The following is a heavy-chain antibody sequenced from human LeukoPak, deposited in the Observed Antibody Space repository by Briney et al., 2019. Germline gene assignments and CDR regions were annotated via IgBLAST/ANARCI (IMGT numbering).Heavy chain of an antibody. D-gene: IGHD4-17*01. CDR3: ARDYGDYFDY. J-gene: IGHJ4*02. CDR2: IYYSGST. V-gene: IGHV4-59*12. Sequence: SETLSLTCTVSGGSISSYYWSWIRQPPGKGLEWIGYIYYSGSTNYNPSLKSRVTISVDTSKNHFSLKLRSVTAAHTAVYYCARDYGDYFDYWGQGTLVTVSS. CDR1: GGSISSYY.